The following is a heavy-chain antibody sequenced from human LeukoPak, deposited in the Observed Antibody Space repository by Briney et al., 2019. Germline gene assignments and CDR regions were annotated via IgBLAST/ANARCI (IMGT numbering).Heavy chain of an antibody. D-gene: IGHD3-9*01. J-gene: IGHJ6*02. CDR1: GFTFSDYY. CDR3: ARQALRYFDWLSRTGYYGMDV. CDR2: ISSSGSTI. V-gene: IGHV3-11*01. Sequence: GGSLRLSCAASGFTFSDYYMSWIRQAPGKGLEWVSYISSSGSTIYYADSVKGRFTISRDNAKNSLYLQMNSLRAEDTAVYYCARQALRYFDWLSRTGYYGMDVWGQGTTVTVSS.